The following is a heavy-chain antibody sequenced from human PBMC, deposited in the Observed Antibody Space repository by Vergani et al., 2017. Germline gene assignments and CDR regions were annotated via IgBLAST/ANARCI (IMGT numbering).Heavy chain of an antibody. CDR2: INWNGGST. V-gene: IGHV3-20*04. CDR3: ARALWFGELLNWYFDL. D-gene: IGHD3-10*01. J-gene: IGHJ2*01. Sequence: EVQLVESGGGVVRPGGSLRLSCAASGFTFDDYGMSWVRQAPGKGLEWVSGINWNGGSTGYADSVKGRFTISRDNAKNSLYLQMNSLRAEETALYYCARALWFGELLNWYFDLWGRGTLVTVSS. CDR1: GFTFDDYG.